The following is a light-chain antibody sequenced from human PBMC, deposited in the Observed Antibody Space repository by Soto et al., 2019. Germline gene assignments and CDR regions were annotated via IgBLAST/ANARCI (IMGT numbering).Light chain of an antibody. V-gene: IGKV3-15*01. J-gene: IGKJ5*01. CDR2: GAS. Sequence: EIGMTQSPATLSVSPGERATLSCRASQSVSSNLAWYQQKPGQAPKLLIYGASTRANGVPARFSGSGSGTEFTLTISSLQSEDFAVYYCQHYNNWPPVTFGQGTRLEIK. CDR1: QSVSSN. CDR3: QHYNNWPPVT.